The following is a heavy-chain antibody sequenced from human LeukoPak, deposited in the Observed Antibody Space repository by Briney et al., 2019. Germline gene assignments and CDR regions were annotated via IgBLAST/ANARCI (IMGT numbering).Heavy chain of an antibody. V-gene: IGHV5-51*01. D-gene: IGHD6-13*01. CDR2: IYPGDSDT. J-gene: IGHJ4*02. CDR3: ARRVAAAGTHTYFDY. Sequence: GESLKISCKGSGYSFTSYWIGWVRQMPGKGLELMGIIYPGDSDTRYSPSFQGPVAISADKSISTAYLQWSSLEASDTAMYYCARRVAAAGTHTYFDYWGQGTLVTVSS. CDR1: GYSFTSYW.